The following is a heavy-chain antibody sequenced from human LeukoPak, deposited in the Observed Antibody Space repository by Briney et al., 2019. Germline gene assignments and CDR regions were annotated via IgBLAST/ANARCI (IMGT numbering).Heavy chain of an antibody. J-gene: IGHJ4*02. Sequence: ASVKVSCKASGYIFTSFYMHWVRQAPGQGLEWMGIINPSGGNTGYAQKFQGRVTMTRDTSTSTVYMELSSLRSEDTAVYYCARDSHRDGYNFADYWGQGTLVTVSS. V-gene: IGHV1-46*01. D-gene: IGHD5-24*01. CDR3: ARDSHRDGYNFADY. CDR2: INPSGGNT. CDR1: GYIFTSFY.